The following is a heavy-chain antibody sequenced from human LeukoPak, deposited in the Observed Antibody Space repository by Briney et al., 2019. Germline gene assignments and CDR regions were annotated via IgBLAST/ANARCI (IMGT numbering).Heavy chain of an antibody. CDR1: GGTFSSYA. CDR2: IIPILGIA. D-gene: IGHD6-19*01. Sequence: GASVKVSCKASGGTFSSYAISWVRQAPGQGLEWMGRIIPILGIANYAQKFQGRVTITADKSTSTAYMKLSSLRSEDTAVYYCARDPLADRYSSGWVPWGQGTLVTVSS. J-gene: IGHJ5*02. V-gene: IGHV1-69*04. CDR3: ARDPLADRYSSGWVP.